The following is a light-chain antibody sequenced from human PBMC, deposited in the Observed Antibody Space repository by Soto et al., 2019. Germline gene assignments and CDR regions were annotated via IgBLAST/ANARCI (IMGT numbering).Light chain of an antibody. J-gene: IGKJ4*01. CDR2: DAS. CDR3: QQYDNLPIT. V-gene: IGKV1-33*01. Sequence: DIQMTQSPSSLSASVGDRVTITCQASQVISNYLNWYQQKPGKAPKLLIYDASNLETGVPSRFSGSGSGTDFTFTISSLQPEDIATYYCQQYDNLPITFGGGTKVEIK. CDR1: QVISNY.